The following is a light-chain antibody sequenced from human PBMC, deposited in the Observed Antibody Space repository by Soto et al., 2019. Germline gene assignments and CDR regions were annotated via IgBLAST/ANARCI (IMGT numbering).Light chain of an antibody. Sequence: EIVLTQSPGTLSLSPGDRAPLSCRASQTLRSGYLAWYQHKPGQAPRLLIYDVSSRATGIPDRFSGSGSGTDFTLTISRLEPEDFAVYYCQQYGSSPRAFGQGTKVDIK. CDR3: QQYGSSPRA. V-gene: IGKV3-20*01. CDR2: DVS. J-gene: IGKJ1*01. CDR1: QTLRSGY.